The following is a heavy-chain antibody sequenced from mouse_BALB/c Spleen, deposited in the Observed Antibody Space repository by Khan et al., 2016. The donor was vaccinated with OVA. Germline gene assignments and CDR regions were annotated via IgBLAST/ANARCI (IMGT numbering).Heavy chain of an antibody. CDR1: DFSLSNYD. CDR2: ICTGGGT. Sequence: QVQLKQSGPGLVAPSQSLSITCTVSDFSLSNYDISWFRQPPGKGLEWLGLICTGGGTNYNSAFMPRLSISKDNSKSQVVLKMNSLQTDDTAIDYCVRGLLKWGQGTTVTVSS. V-gene: IGHV2-9-2*01. D-gene: IGHD1-1*01. CDR3: VRGLLK. J-gene: IGHJ4*01.